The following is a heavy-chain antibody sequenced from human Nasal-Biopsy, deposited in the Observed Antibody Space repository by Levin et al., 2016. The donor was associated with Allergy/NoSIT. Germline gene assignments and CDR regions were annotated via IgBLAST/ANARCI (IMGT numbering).Heavy chain of an antibody. CDR2: IYQSGST. J-gene: IGHJ6*02. CDR1: GGSINRGDYS. CDR3: ARVLHYSDASRHDSYAMDV. V-gene: IGHV4-30-2*01. D-gene: IGHD2-8*01. Sequence: SETLSLTCGVSGGSINRGDYSWTWIRQPPGKGLEWIGHIYQSGSTLYNPSLKSRVTLSVDRSENQFSLKLNPVTAADTAMYYCARVLHYSDASRHDSYAMDVWGQGTTVTVSS.